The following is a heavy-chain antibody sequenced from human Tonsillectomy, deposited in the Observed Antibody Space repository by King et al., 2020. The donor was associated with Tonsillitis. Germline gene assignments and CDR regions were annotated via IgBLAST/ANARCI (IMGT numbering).Heavy chain of an antibody. CDR2: IYTSGST. CDR3: AGTDCGGDCYPQRGLDY. J-gene: IGHJ4*02. Sequence: MQLQESGPGLVKPSQTLSLTCTVSGDSISSGSYYWSWIRQPAGKGLEWIVRIYTSGSTSYNPSLTSRVTISVDTSKNQVSLMLSSVTAADTAVYYCAGTDCGGDCYPQRGLDYWGQGTLVTVSS. D-gene: IGHD2-21*02. CDR1: GDSISSGSYY. V-gene: IGHV4-61*02.